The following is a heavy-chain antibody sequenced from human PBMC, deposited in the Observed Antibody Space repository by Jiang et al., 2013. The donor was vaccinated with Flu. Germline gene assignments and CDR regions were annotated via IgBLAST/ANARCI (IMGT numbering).Heavy chain of an antibody. J-gene: IGHJ6*04. D-gene: IGHD3-22*01. CDR1: GGSISRYY. CDR3: ARERRDYDSSGYYHFYYGMDV. V-gene: IGHV4-59*01. CDR2: IYNSGST. Sequence: TLSLTCSVSGGSISRYYWSWIRQPPGKGLEWIGYIYNSGSTNYNPSLKSRVTISVDTSKNQLSLNLSSVTAADTAVYYCARERRDYDSSGYYHFYYGMDVWGKGTTVTVSS.